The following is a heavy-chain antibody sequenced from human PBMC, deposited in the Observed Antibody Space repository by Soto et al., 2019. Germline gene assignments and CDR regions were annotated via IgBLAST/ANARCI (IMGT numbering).Heavy chain of an antibody. CDR1: GGSISSGGYY. CDR3: ASTYYNASSGPFDY. CDR2: IYYSGST. D-gene: IGHD3-22*01. J-gene: IGHJ4*02. Sequence: SETLSLSCTVSGGSISSGGYYWSWVRQHPGKGLEWIGYIYYSGSTYYNPSLKSRVTISVDTSKNQFSLKLSSVTAADTAFYYCASTYYNASSGPFDYWGQGTLVTVSS. V-gene: IGHV4-31*03.